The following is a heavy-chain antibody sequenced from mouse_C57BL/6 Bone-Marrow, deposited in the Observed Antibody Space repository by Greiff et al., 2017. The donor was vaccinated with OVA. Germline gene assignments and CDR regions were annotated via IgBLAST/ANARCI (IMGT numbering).Heavy chain of an antibody. V-gene: IGHV1-81*01. Sequence: QVQLKESGAELARPGASVKLSCTASGYTFTSYGISWVQQRTGQGLEWIGEIYPRSGTTYYTEKLKGKATLTADKSSSTAYMELRSLTSEDSAVYFCARAEVYDYDVAYFDYWGQGTTLTVSS. CDR3: ARAEVYDYDVAYFDY. J-gene: IGHJ2*01. CDR2: IYPRSGTT. CDR1: GYTFTSYG. D-gene: IGHD2-4*01.